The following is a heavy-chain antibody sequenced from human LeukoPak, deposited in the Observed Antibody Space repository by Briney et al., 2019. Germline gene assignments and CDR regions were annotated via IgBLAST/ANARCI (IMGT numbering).Heavy chain of an antibody. CDR2: IYYSGST. CDR3: ASTSTYYDFWGLDY. CDR1: GGSISSYY. J-gene: IGHJ4*02. V-gene: IGHV4-59*01. Sequence: KPSETLSLTCTVPGGSISSYYWSWIRQPPGKGLEWIGYIYYSGSTNYNPSLKSRVTISVDTSKNQFSLKLSSVTAADTAVYYCASTSTYYDFWGLDYWGQGTLVTVSS. D-gene: IGHD3-3*01.